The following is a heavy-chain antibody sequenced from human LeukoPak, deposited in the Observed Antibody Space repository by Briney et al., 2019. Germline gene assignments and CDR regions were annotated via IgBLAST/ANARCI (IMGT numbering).Heavy chain of an antibody. V-gene: IGHV3-21*01. Sequence: GGSLRLSCAASGFTFSSYSMNWVRQAPGKGPEWVSSISSSSSYIYYADSVKGRFTISRDNAKNSLYLQMNSLRAEDTAVYYCARDVGGFLEWLLYGFDYWGQGTLVTVPS. J-gene: IGHJ4*02. CDR1: GFTFSSYS. CDR3: ARDVGGFLEWLLYGFDY. CDR2: ISSSSSYI. D-gene: IGHD3-3*01.